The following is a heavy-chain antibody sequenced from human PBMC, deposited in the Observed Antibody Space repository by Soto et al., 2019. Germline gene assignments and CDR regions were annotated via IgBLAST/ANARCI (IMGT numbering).Heavy chain of an antibody. J-gene: IGHJ6*02. D-gene: IGHD2-8*01. Sequence: ASVKVSCKASGYSFTGYHIHWVRQAPGQGLEWLGRINPKSGGTSTAQKFQGWVTMTTDTSISTASMELTRLTSDDTAIYYCARGDSTDCSNGVCSFFYNHDMDVWGQGTTVTVSS. CDR1: GYSFTGYH. CDR3: ARGDSTDCSNGVCSFFYNHDMDV. V-gene: IGHV1-2*04. CDR2: INPKSGGT.